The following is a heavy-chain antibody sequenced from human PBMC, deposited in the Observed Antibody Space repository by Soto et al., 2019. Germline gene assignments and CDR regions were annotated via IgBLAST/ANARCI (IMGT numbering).Heavy chain of an antibody. CDR1: GGSISTIGHY. Sequence: QVQLQESGPKLVKPSQTLSLTCSVSGGSISTIGHYLTWIRQPPGKGLECIGSIYHTGSTYYSKSLRSRLTMSVDTSKSQFSLRLSSVTAADTAVYYCARATGTLRSRNCDYWGQGSLVTVSS. J-gene: IGHJ4*02. CDR3: ARATGTLRSRNCDY. V-gene: IGHV4-31*03. D-gene: IGHD1-1*01. CDR2: IYHTGST.